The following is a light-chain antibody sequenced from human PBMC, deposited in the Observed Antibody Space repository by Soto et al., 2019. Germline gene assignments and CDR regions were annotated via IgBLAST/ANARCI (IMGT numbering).Light chain of an antibody. J-gene: IGKJ5*01. Sequence: DTQMTQSPSSLSASVGARVTISCRASQSISNYLNWYQQTSGKAPTLLIHEATNLEAGVPSRFTGSRSGTEFTLTISSLQPEDIATYYCQQYHDLVFTFGQGTRLDIK. V-gene: IGKV1-33*01. CDR1: QSISNY. CDR2: EAT. CDR3: QQYHDLVFT.